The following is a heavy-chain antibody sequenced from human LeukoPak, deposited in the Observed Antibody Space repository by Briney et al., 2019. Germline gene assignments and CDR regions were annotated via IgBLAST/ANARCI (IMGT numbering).Heavy chain of an antibody. V-gene: IGHV3-30*01. J-gene: IGHJ6*03. CDR2: ISYDGSNK. D-gene: IGHD2-2*01. Sequence: GRSLRLSCAASGLTFSSYAMHWVRQAPGKGLEWVAVISYDGSNKYYADSVKGRFTISRDNSKNTLYLQMNSLRAEDTAVYYCARVYCSSTSCYRNNYYYYYMDVWGKGTTVTVSS. CDR3: ARVYCSSTSCYRNNYYYYYMDV. CDR1: GLTFSSYA.